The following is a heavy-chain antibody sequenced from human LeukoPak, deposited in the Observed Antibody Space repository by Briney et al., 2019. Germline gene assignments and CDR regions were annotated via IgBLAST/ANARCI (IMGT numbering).Heavy chain of an antibody. Sequence: GGSLRLSCAASGFTFSSYAMHWVRQAPGKGLEWVAVISYDGSDEYYTDSVKGRFIISRDNSKNTVYLQMNSLRADDTAVYYCARDFTPEWFDIHWGQGTLVTVS. CDR3: ARDFTPEWFDIH. J-gene: IGHJ4*02. V-gene: IGHV3-30*04. CDR2: ISYDGSDE. D-gene: IGHD3-3*01. CDR1: GFTFSSYA.